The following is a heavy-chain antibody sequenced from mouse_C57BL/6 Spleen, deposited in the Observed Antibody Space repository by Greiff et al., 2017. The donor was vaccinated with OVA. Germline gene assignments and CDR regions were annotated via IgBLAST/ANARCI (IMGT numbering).Heavy chain of an antibody. CDR3: ARGGYGSSYGFAY. J-gene: IGHJ3*01. CDR1: GYTFTSYW. CDR2: IHPNSGST. V-gene: IGHV1-64*01. D-gene: IGHD1-1*01. Sequence: VQLQQPGAELVKPGASVKLSCKASGYTFTSYWMHWVKQRPGQGLEWIGMIHPNSGSTNYNEKFKSKATLTADKSSSTAYMQLSSLTSEDSAVYYCARGGYGSSYGFAYWGQGTLVTVSA.